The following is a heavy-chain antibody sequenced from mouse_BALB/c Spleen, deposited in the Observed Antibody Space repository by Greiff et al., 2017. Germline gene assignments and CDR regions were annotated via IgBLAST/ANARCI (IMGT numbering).Heavy chain of an antibody. J-gene: IGHJ3*01. V-gene: IGHV3-2*02. CDR3: ARLEYGNPWFAY. D-gene: IGHD2-10*02. Sequence: DVKLQESGPGLVKPSQSLSLTCTVTGYSITSDYAWNWIRQFPGNKLEWMGYISYSGSTSYNPSLKSRISITRDTSKNQFFLQLNSVTTEDTATYYCARLEYGNPWFAYWGQGTLVTVSA. CDR2: ISYSGST. CDR1: GYSITSDYA.